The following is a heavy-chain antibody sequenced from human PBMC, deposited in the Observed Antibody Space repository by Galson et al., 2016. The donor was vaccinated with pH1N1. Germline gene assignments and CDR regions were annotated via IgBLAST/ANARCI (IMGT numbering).Heavy chain of an antibody. CDR1: GDSVSSHTSA. CDR3: ARWDHSASYIDV. V-gene: IGHV6-1*01. CDR2: TYYRARWYI. Sequence: CAISGDSVSSHTSAWTWLRQSPSRGLEWLGRTYYRARWYINYGVSVAGRISITPDTAKNQFSLQLKSVNPEDTAVYFCARWDHSASYIDVWGQGTLVTVSS. J-gene: IGHJ4*02. D-gene: IGHD3-10*01.